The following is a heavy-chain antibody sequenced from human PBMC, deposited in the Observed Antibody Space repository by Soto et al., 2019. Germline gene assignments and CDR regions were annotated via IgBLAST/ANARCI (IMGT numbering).Heavy chain of an antibody. D-gene: IGHD1-26*01. Sequence: GPGVKKPGASVKVSCKTSGYAFPHYVINWVRQAPGHGLEWMGFSTHTGNTNYAQNFQGRVVLTTDTSTSTAYMEVTSLRSDDTAVYYCARSGEHPSDYWGQGTPVTVSS. J-gene: IGHJ4*02. V-gene: IGHV1-18*01. CDR2: STHTGNT. CDR1: GYAFPHYV. CDR3: ARSGEHPSDY.